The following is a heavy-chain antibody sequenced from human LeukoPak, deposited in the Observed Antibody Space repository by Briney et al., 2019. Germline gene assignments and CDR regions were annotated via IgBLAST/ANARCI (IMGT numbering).Heavy chain of an antibody. J-gene: IGHJ6*03. Sequence: SETLSLTCAVCGGSFSHYYWSWLRQSPGMGLEWIGEINDSGTINYNPSLMSRVTISVDKSKNQFSLKLTSATAADTAVYYCARRWNYGRNYYIDVWGKGATVSVSS. CDR3: ARRWNYGRNYYIDV. D-gene: IGHD1-7*01. CDR2: INDSGTI. V-gene: IGHV4-34*01. CDR1: GGSFSHYY.